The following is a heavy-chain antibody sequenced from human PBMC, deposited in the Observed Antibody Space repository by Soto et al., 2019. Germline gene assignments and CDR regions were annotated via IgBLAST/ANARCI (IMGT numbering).Heavy chain of an antibody. CDR2: IWYDGSNK. V-gene: IGHV3-33*01. D-gene: IGHD2-21*01. Sequence: GGSLRLSCAASGFTFSSYGMHWVRQAPGKGLEWVAVIWYDGSNKYYADSVKGRFTISRDNSKNTLYLQMNSLRAEDTAVYYCARDPLCSDTPVFAYWGQGTLVTGSS. CDR3: ARDPLCSDTPVFAY. CDR1: GFTFSSYG. J-gene: IGHJ4*02.